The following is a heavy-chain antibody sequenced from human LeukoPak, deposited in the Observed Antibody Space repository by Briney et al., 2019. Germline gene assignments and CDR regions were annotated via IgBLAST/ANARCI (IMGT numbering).Heavy chain of an antibody. D-gene: IGHD3-22*01. CDR1: AFTFSSYW. Sequence: GRSLRLSCAASAFTFSSYWMSCVRQAPGKGLEWVANIKQDGSEKYYVDSVKGRFTISRDNVKDSLYLQMNSLRAEDTAVYYCARDRRYYDSSGYYKGFDYWGQGTLVTVSS. CDR2: IKQDGSEK. CDR3: ARDRRYYDSSGYYKGFDY. V-gene: IGHV3-7*01. J-gene: IGHJ4*02.